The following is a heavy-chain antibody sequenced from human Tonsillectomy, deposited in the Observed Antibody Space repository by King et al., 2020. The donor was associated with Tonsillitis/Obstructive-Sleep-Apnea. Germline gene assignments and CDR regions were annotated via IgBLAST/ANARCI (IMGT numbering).Heavy chain of an antibody. V-gene: IGHV1-3*01. Sequence: QLVQSGAEVKKPGASVKVSCKASGYTFTSYAMHWVRQAPGQRLEWMGWINAGNGNTKYSQKFQGRVTITRDTSASTAYMDLSSLRSEDTAVYYCASHWGPRITIFGVVIIRGGAFDIWGQGTMVTVSS. CDR3: ASHWGPRITIFGVVIIRGGAFDI. D-gene: IGHD3-3*01. CDR1: GYTFTSYA. J-gene: IGHJ3*02. CDR2: INAGNGNT.